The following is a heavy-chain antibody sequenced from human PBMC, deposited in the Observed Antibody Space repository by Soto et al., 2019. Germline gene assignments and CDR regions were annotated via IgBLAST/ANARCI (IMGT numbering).Heavy chain of an antibody. J-gene: IGHJ4*02. CDR3: ARARYSSSSPCDY. Sequence: QVQLVQSGAEVKKPGASVMVSCKTSGFTFPNYYIHWVRQAPGQRLEWMGIINADAGRTIYAQKFLGRGTMTRDTSKSTAYMELGSLRSYDTAVFYCARARYSSSSPCDYWGQGTPVTVSS. V-gene: IGHV1-46*01. CDR2: INADAGRT. D-gene: IGHD6-6*01. CDR1: GFTFPNYY.